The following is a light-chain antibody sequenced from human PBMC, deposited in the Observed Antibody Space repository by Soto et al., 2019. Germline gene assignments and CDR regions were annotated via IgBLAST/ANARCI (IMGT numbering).Light chain of an antibody. Sequence: EIVMTQSPATLSVSPGERATLSCRASQSVSSNLAWYQQKPGQAPRLLIYGASTRATGIPARFSGSGSGTDFTLTISRLEPEDFAVYYCQQRSNWLTFGGGTKV. CDR1: QSVSSN. V-gene: IGKV3-15*01. CDR3: QQRSNWLT. CDR2: GAS. J-gene: IGKJ4*01.